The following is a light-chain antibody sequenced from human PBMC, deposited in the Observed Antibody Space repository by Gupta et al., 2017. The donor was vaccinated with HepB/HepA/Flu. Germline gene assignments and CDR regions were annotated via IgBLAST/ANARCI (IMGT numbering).Light chain of an antibody. V-gene: IGKV3-20*01. CDR2: AGY. CDR1: QSVRSNF. CDR3: QQYASLPWT. Sequence: EAALMQSPGTLSLSPGERATLSCRASQSVRSNFFVWYQQRPGQTPRLLIYAGYTRATGIPDRFSGSGSGTDFALTISRLEPEDFAVYYCQQYASLPWTFGQGTRVEI. J-gene: IGKJ1*01.